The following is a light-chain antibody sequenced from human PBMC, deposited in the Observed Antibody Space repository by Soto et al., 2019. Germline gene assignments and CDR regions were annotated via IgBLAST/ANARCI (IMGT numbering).Light chain of an antibody. CDR2: DAS. Sequence: EIVLTQSPATLSLSPGESVTLSCRASESVSSYLAWYQQKPGQAPRLLIYDASNRTTNIPARFSSSGSGTDFTLNISSLESEDFGVYYCQQRGKWPRTFGQGTKLEIK. CDR3: QQRGKWPRT. J-gene: IGKJ2*01. V-gene: IGKV3-11*01. CDR1: ESVSSY.